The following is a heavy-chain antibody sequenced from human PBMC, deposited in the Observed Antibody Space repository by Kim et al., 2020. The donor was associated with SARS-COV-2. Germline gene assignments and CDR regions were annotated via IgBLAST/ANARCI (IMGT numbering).Heavy chain of an antibody. CDR3: VPYVKGWFDP. J-gene: IGHJ5*02. Sequence: GGSLRLSCAASGFTFSSYSMNWVRQAPGKGLEWVSYISSSSSTIYYADSVKGRFTISRDNAKNSLYLQMNSLRDEDTAVYYCVPYVKGWFDPWGQGTLVTVSS. CDR2: ISSSSSTI. V-gene: IGHV3-48*02. CDR1: GFTFSSYS. D-gene: IGHD3-16*01.